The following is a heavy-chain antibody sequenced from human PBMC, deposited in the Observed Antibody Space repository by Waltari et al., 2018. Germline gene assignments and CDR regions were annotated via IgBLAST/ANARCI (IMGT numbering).Heavy chain of an antibody. D-gene: IGHD3-3*01. Sequence: QVQLVQSGAEVKKPGASVKVACRASGYNFTTYGCTWVRQSPGQGLEWMGWISPYNDDTKYSKNFQGRNSMTTDLTTRTAYMELRRLRADDTAVYYCARDFWSQTSGRELSLMDVWGKGTTVTVSS. J-gene: IGHJ6*03. CDR2: ISPYNDDT. CDR1: GYNFTTYG. V-gene: IGHV1-18*01. CDR3: ARDFWSQTSGRELSLMDV.